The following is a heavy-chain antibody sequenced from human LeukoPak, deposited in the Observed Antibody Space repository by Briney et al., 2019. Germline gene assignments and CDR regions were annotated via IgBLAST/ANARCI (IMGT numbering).Heavy chain of an antibody. CDR2: IYYSGST. CDR3: ASGLGYCSSTSCYNHYYYYYMDV. CDR1: GGSISSSSYY. V-gene: IGHV4-39*01. Sequence: PSETLSLTCTVSGGSISSSSYYWGWLRQPPGKGLEWIGSIYYSGSTYYNPSLKSRVTISVDTSKNQFSLKLSSVTAADTAVYYCASGLGYCSSTSCYNHYYYYYMDVWGKGTTVTVSS. J-gene: IGHJ6*03. D-gene: IGHD2-2*02.